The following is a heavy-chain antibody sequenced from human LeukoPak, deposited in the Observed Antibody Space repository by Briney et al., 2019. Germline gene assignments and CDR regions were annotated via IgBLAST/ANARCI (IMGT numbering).Heavy chain of an antibody. J-gene: IGHJ6*03. CDR1: GYSISSGYY. D-gene: IGHD3-3*01. Sequence: SETLSLTCTVSGYSISSGYYWGWIRQPPGKGLGWIGSIYHSGSTYYNPSLKSRVTISVDTSKNQFSLKLSSVTAADTAVYYCARGRLITIFGVVSYYYYYMDVWGKGTTVTVSS. CDR2: IYHSGST. CDR3: ARGRLITIFGVVSYYYYYMDV. V-gene: IGHV4-38-2*02.